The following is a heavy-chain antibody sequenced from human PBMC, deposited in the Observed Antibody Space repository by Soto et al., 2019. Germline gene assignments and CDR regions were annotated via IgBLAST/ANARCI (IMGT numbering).Heavy chain of an antibody. Sequence: SETLSLTCTVSGGSISSGDYYWSWIRQPPGKGLEWIGYIYYSGSTYYNPSLKSRVTISVDTSKNQFSLKLSSVTAADTAVYYCARWLGYGPHFDYCGQGTLVTVSS. J-gene: IGHJ4*02. CDR2: IYYSGST. V-gene: IGHV4-30-4*01. CDR3: ARWLGYGPHFDY. D-gene: IGHD5-12*01. CDR1: GGSISSGDYY.